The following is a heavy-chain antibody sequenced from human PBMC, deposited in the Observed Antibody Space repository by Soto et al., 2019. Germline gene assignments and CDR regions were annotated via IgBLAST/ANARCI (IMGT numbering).Heavy chain of an antibody. CDR1: GGSISSYY. CDR3: ARGFIAVAGLREYYFDY. Sequence: SETLSLTCTVSGGSISSYYWSWIRQPPGKGLEWNGYIYYSGSTNYNPSLKSRVTISVDTSKNQFSLKLSSVTAADTAVYYCARGFIAVAGLREYYFDYWGQGTLVTVSS. V-gene: IGHV4-59*08. J-gene: IGHJ4*02. CDR2: IYYSGST. D-gene: IGHD6-19*01.